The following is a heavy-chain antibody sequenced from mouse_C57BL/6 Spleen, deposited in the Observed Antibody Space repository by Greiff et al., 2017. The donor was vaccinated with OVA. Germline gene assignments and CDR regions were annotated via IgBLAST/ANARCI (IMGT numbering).Heavy chain of an antibody. CDR1: GFTFSSYG. CDR3: ARHELGEGFAY. V-gene: IGHV5-6*01. J-gene: IGHJ3*01. CDR2: ISSGGSYT. Sequence: EVQVVESGGDLVKPGGSLKLSCAASGFTFSSYGMSWVRQTPDKRLEWVATISSGGSYTYYPDSVKGRFTISRDNAKNTLYLQMSSLKSEDTAMYYCARHELGEGFAYWGQGTLVTVSA. D-gene: IGHD4-1*01.